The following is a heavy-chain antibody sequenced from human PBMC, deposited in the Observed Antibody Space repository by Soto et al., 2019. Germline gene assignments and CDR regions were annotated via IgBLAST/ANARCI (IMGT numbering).Heavy chain of an antibody. CDR2: IRSKANSDAT. CDR1: GFTFSGSA. V-gene: IGHV3-73*02. D-gene: IGHD3-9*01. Sequence: EVQLVESGRGLVQPGGSLKLSCAASGFTFSGSAMHWVRQAPGKGLEWVGRIRSKANSDATVYAASVKGRFTISRDDSKKTAYLQMNSLKTEDTAVYYCTTPSINYDILTDYFNYWGQGSLVTVSS. CDR3: TTPSINYDILTDYFNY. J-gene: IGHJ4*02.